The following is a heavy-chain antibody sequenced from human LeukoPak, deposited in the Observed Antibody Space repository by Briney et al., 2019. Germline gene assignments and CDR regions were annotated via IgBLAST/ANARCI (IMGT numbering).Heavy chain of an antibody. V-gene: IGHV4-59*12. CDR1: GGSISSYY. Sequence: SETLSLTCTVSGGSISSYYWSWIRQRPGKGLEWLGYIDYSGSTSYNPSLKSRVTISVDTSKNQFSLHLNSVTPEDTAVYYCARDRRSKCSGCSAFDVASFDYWGQGTLVTVSS. J-gene: IGHJ4*02. CDR2: IDYSGST. D-gene: IGHD5-12*01. CDR3: ARDRRSKCSGCSAFDVASFDY.